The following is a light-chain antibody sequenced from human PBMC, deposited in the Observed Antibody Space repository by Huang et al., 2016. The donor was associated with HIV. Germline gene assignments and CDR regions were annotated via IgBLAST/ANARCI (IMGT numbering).Light chain of an antibody. CDR2: GAS. J-gene: IGKJ5*01. CDR1: QVINTY. V-gene: IGKV1-39*01. Sequence: QMTQSPTSLSASVGNRVRITCRASQVINTYLNWFQQKPGKAPKLLIYGASTLHTGVPSRVSGSGSGTDFTLTINGLQLDDLGTYYCQQSYSSSITFGQGTRL. CDR3: QQSYSSSIT.